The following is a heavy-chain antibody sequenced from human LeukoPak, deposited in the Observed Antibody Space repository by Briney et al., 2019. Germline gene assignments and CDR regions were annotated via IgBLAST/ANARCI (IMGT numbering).Heavy chain of an antibody. J-gene: IGHJ6*02. CDR3: ARAGPAATRYYYYGMDV. D-gene: IGHD2-15*01. Sequence: SETLSLTCAVSGYSISSGYYWGWIRQPPGKGLEWIGNIYHSGSAYYNPSLKSRVTMSVDTSKNQFSLKLSSVTAADTAVYYCARAGPAATRYYYYGMDVWGQGTTVTVSS. CDR2: IYHSGSA. CDR1: GYSISSGYY. V-gene: IGHV4-38-2*01.